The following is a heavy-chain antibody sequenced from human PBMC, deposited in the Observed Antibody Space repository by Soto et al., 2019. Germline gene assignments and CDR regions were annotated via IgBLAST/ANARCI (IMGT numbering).Heavy chain of an antibody. CDR2: IYYSGST. CDR3: ARVYYDYVWGKTNWFDP. CDR1: GGSISSSSYY. Sequence: PSETLSLTCTVSGGSISSSSYYWGWIRKPPGKGLEWIGSIYYSGSTYYNPSLKSRVTISVDTSKNQFSVKLSSVTAADTAVYYCARVYYDYVWGKTNWFDPWGQGTLVTVS. J-gene: IGHJ5*02. V-gene: IGHV4-39*01. D-gene: IGHD3-16*01.